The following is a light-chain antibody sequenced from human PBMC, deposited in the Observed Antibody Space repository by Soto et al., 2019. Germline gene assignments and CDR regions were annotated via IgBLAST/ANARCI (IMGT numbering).Light chain of an antibody. Sequence: DIQMPQSPSSLSASVGDRVTITCQASQDIDKFLNWYQQKPGKAPKLLIDDASNLETGVPSRFSGSVSGPHFNFTISILQTEDIATYYCQQYDYIPITFGQGTRLEMK. CDR3: QQYDYIPIT. CDR1: QDIDKF. V-gene: IGKV1-33*01. J-gene: IGKJ5*01. CDR2: DAS.